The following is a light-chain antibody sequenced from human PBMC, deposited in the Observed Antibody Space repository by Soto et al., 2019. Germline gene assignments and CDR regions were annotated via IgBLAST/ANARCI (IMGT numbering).Light chain of an antibody. CDR2: DAS. Sequence: EIVLTQSPATLSLSPGERATVYCRASQSVSSYFAWYQQKPGQAPRLLLYDASNSATGLPARFSGSGSGTDFTLTISRLEPDDFAVYYCQQRGNWHVTFGKG. J-gene: IGKJ5*01. CDR1: QSVSSY. V-gene: IGKV3-11*01. CDR3: QQRGNWHVT.